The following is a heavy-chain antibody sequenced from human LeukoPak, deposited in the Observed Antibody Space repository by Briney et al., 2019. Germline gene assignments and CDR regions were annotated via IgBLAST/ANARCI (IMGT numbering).Heavy chain of an antibody. Sequence: GGSLRLSCAASGFTFSTYTMYWVRQPPGKGLEWVSIIGASGGDIHYADSVKGRFTISRDNSKNTLYLQMNSLRVEDTAIYYCAIDPNWGIHYWGQGVLVTVSS. V-gene: IGHV3-23*01. J-gene: IGHJ4*02. CDR1: GFTFSTYT. D-gene: IGHD7-27*01. CDR3: AIDPNWGIHY. CDR2: IGASGGDI.